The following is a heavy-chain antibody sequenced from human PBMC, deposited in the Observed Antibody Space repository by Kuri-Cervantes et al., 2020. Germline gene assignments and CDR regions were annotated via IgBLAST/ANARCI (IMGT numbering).Heavy chain of an antibody. CDR2: INAGNGNT. Sequence: ASVKVSCKASGYTFTSYAMHWVRQAPGQGLEWMGWINAGNGNTKYSQKFQGRVTMTRDTSTSTVYMELSSLRSEDTAVYYCARDRSAMGPFYYYYGMDVWGQGTTVTVSS. D-gene: IGHD5-18*01. V-gene: IGHV1-3*01. J-gene: IGHJ6*02. CDR1: GYTFTSYA. CDR3: ARDRSAMGPFYYYYGMDV.